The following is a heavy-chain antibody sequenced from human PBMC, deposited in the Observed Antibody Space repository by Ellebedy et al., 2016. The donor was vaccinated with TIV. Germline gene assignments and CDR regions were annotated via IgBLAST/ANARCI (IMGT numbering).Heavy chain of an antibody. CDR1: GYTFTSSG. D-gene: IGHD4-17*01. CDR3: ARDPNYGDYHHDAFDI. CDR2: ISAYNGNT. J-gene: IGHJ3*02. V-gene: IGHV1-18*01. Sequence: ASVKVSXXASGYTFTSSGISWVRQAPGQRLEWMGWISAYNGNTNYAQKFQGRVTITADESTSTAYMELSSLRSEDTAVYYCARDPNYGDYHHDAFDIWGQGTMVTVSS.